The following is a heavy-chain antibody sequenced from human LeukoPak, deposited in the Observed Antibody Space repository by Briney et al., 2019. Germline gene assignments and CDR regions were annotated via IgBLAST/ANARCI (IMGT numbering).Heavy chain of an antibody. Sequence: SETLSLTCTVSGYSISSGYYWGWIRQPPGKGLEWIGSVYHSGSTYYNPSLKSRVTISVDTSKNQFSLKLSSVTAADTAVYYCARMLTEQYGDYVAGPYDIWGQGTMVTVSS. CDR1: GYSISSGYY. D-gene: IGHD4-17*01. CDR2: VYHSGST. CDR3: ARMLTEQYGDYVAGPYDI. J-gene: IGHJ3*02. V-gene: IGHV4-38-2*02.